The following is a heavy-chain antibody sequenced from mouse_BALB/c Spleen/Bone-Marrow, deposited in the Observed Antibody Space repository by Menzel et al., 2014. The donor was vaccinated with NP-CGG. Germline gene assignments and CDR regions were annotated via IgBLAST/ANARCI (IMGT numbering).Heavy chain of an antibody. D-gene: IGHD2-10*02. Sequence: EVQGVESGGGLVKPGGSLKLSCAASGFTFSSYVMSWVRQTPEKRLEWVASISSGGSTYYPDSVKGRFTISRDNARNILYLQMSSLRSEDTAMYYCAREEYGQKVYAMDYWGQGTSVTVSS. J-gene: IGHJ4*01. CDR2: ISSGGST. V-gene: IGHV5-6-5*01. CDR1: GFTFSSYV. CDR3: AREEYGQKVYAMDY.